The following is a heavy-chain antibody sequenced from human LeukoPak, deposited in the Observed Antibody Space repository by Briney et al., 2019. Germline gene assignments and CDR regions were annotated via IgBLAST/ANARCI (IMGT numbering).Heavy chain of an antibody. V-gene: IGHV1-2*02. CDR2: INPNSGGT. CDR1: GYTFTGYY. Sequence: GASGKVSCKASGYTFTGYYMDWVRQAPGQGLEWMGGINPNSGGTNYEQQFQGRVTMTRDTSISTAYMELSRLKSDDTAVYYCARVKDGPRRDYYMDVWGKGTTVTISS. CDR3: ARVKDGPRRDYYMDV. D-gene: IGHD5-24*01. J-gene: IGHJ6*03.